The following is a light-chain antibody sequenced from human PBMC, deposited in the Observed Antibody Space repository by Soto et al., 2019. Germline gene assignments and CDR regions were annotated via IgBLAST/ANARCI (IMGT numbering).Light chain of an antibody. J-gene: IGLJ1*01. V-gene: IGLV2-14*01. Sequence: QSLLTQPAPVSGSPRQSSTNSCTATGCDVGGYNYVSWYQQHPGKAPKLMIYEVSNRPSGVSKRFSGSKSGNTASLTISGLQAEDEADYYCSSYTSSSTLYVVGSGTKVTVL. CDR2: EVS. CDR1: GCDVGGYNY. CDR3: SSYTSSSTLYV.